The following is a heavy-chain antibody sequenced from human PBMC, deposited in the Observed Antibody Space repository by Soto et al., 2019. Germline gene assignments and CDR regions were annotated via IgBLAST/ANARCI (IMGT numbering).Heavy chain of an antibody. J-gene: IGHJ4*02. CDR2: INWNGDST. CDR1: GFTFDDYG. V-gene: IGHV3-20*04. CDR3: AREYCSGGSCYLDY. Sequence: EVQLVESGGGVVRPGGSLRVSCTASGFTFDDYGMSWVRQAPGKGLEWVSGINWNGDSTGYADSVKGRFTISRDNAKNSLYLQVNSLRAGDTALYYCAREYCSGGSCYLDYWGQGTLVTVSS. D-gene: IGHD2-15*01.